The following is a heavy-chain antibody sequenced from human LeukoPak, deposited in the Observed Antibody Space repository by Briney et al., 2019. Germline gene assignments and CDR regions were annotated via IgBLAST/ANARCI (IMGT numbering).Heavy chain of an antibody. J-gene: IGHJ4*02. Sequence: ASVKVSCKASGYTFTGYYMHWVRQAPGQGLEWMGWINPNSGGTNYAQKFQGRVTKTRDTSISTAYMELSRLRSDDTAVYYCARDLGIAARYFDYWGQGTLVTVSS. CDR1: GYTFTGYY. CDR3: ARDLGIAARYFDY. CDR2: INPNSGGT. V-gene: IGHV1-2*02. D-gene: IGHD6-6*01.